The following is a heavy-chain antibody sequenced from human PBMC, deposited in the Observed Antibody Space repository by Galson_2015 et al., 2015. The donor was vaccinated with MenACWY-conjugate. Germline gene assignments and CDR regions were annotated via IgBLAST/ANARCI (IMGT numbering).Heavy chain of an antibody. D-gene: IGHD3-22*01. CDR2: ISSSSSYI. J-gene: IGHJ3*02. Sequence: SLRLSCAASGFTFSSYSMNWVRQAPGKGLEWVSSISSSSSYIYYADSVKGRFTISRDNAKNSLYLQMNSLRAEDTAVYYCASAREDSSGYFFRGDDAFDIWGQGTMVTVSS. CDR1: GFTFSSYS. CDR3: ASAREDSSGYFFRGDDAFDI. V-gene: IGHV3-21*01.